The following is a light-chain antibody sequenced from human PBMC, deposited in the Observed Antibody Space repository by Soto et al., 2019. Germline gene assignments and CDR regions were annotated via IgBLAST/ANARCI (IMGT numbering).Light chain of an antibody. CDR3: QRYNDWPPAFT. J-gene: IGKJ3*01. Sequence: EILMTQSPATLSVSPGERATLSCRASQSLNRNLAWYQQKPGQAPRLIIYGASTRASGIPARFSGSGSGTEFTLTISSLQSEDFALYYCQRYNDWPPAFTVGPGTKVDL. CDR1: QSLNRN. CDR2: GAS. V-gene: IGKV3D-15*01.